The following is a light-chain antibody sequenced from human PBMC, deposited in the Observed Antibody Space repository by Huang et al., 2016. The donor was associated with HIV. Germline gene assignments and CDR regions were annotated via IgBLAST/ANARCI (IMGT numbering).Light chain of an antibody. CDR1: QTISNH. CDR3: QQSYSTPRT. Sequence: DIQMTQSPSSLSASVGDRVTITCRASQTISNHLNWYQQKPGKAPNLLIYGASTLQTGVPSRCSGSGSGTDFTLTISRLQPEDFATYYCQQSYSTPRTFGRGTKVEIK. CDR2: GAS. J-gene: IGKJ1*01. V-gene: IGKV1-39*01.